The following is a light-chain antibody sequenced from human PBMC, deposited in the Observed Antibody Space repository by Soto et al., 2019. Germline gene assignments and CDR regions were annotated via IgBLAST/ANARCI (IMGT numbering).Light chain of an antibody. CDR3: QSYDSSLSGFDV. V-gene: IGLV1-40*01. CDR1: SSNIGADYD. Sequence: QSVLTQPPLVSGAPGQRVTIPCTGSSSNIGADYDVHWYQQLPGTAPKLLIYDNNNRPSGVPDRFSGSKSGTSASLGITGLQAEDEADYYCQSYDSSLSGFDVFGTGTKLTVL. J-gene: IGLJ1*01. CDR2: DNN.